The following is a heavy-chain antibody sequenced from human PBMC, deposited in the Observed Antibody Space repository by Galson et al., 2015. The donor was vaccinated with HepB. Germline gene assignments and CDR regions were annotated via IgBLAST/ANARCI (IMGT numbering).Heavy chain of an antibody. D-gene: IGHD1/OR15-1a*01. Sequence: SLRLSCAASGFTFSNHAMSWVRQVPGKGLECVSAITGDSATTYYADSAKGRFVVSRDNSKNTLYLQLNSLRAEDTAVYYCGKDGEQVRVYDYRGQGTLVTVSS. J-gene: IGHJ4*01. CDR1: GFTFSNHA. CDR2: ITGDSATT. V-gene: IGHV3-23*01. CDR3: GKDGEQVRVYDY.